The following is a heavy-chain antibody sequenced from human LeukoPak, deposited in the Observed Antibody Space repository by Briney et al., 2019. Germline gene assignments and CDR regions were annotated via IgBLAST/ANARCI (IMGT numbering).Heavy chain of an antibody. Sequence: GTSVKVSCKASGFTFTSSAMQWVRQARGQRLEWIGWIVVGSGNTNYAQKFQERVTITRDMSTSTAYMELSSLRSEDTAVYYCAAVWPSTVHGSGSYSLDYWGQGTLVTVSS. CDR2: IVVGSGNT. J-gene: IGHJ4*02. V-gene: IGHV1-58*02. CDR1: GFTFTSSA. CDR3: AAVWPSTVHGSGSYSLDY. D-gene: IGHD3-10*01.